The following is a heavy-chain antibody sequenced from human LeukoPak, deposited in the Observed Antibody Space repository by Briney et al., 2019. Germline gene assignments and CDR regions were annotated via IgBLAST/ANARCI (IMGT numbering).Heavy chain of an antibody. J-gene: IGHJ4*02. CDR1: GFTFSSYG. CDR2: IWYDGSNK. CDR3: ARVLDDYGDYGPYYADY. Sequence: GRSLRLSCAASGFTFSSYGMHWVRQAPGKGLEWMAVIWYDGSNKYYADSVKGRFTISRDNSKNTLYLQMSSLRAEDTAVYYCARVLDDYGDYGPYYADYWGQGTLVTVSS. V-gene: IGHV3-33*01. D-gene: IGHD4-17*01.